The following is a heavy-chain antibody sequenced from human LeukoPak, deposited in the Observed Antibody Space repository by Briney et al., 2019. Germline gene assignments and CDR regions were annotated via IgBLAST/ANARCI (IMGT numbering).Heavy chain of an antibody. CDR1: GFTFSRNW. Sequence: AGSLRLSCVASGFTFSRNWIHWVRQAPGKGLVWVSRINTDGSSTTYGDSVRGRFTISRDNAKNTVYLQMNSLRGEDTAVYYCARDLDGYRAFDIWGQGTMVTVSS. CDR2: INTDGSST. CDR3: ARDLDGYRAFDI. D-gene: IGHD5-24*01. V-gene: IGHV3-74*03. J-gene: IGHJ3*02.